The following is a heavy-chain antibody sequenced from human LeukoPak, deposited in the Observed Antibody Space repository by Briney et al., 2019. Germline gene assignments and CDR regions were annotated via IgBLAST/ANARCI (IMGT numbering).Heavy chain of an antibody. V-gene: IGHV2-26*01. Sequence: SGPVLVKPTETLTLTCTVSGFSLSNARMGVSWIRQPPGKALEWLAHIFSNDENSYSTSLKSRLTISKDTSKSQVVLTMTNMDPVDTATYYCARIRGVGAAFFDYWGQGTLVTVSS. CDR3: ARIRGVGAAFFDY. J-gene: IGHJ4*02. CDR2: IFSNDEN. CDR1: GFSLSNARMG. D-gene: IGHD1-26*01.